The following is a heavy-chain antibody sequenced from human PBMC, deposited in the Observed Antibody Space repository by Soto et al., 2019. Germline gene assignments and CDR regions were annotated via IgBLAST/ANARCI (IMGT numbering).Heavy chain of an antibody. CDR3: ARHSTIFGVAPDAFDI. Sequence: EVQLVESGGGLVQPGGSLRLSCAASGFTFSSYSMNWVRQAPGKGLEWVSYISSSSSTIYYADSVKGRFTISRDNAKNSLYRLMNSLRAEDTAVYYCARHSTIFGVAPDAFDIWGQGTMVTVSS. CDR2: ISSSSSTI. V-gene: IGHV3-48*01. CDR1: GFTFSSYS. D-gene: IGHD3-3*01. J-gene: IGHJ3*02.